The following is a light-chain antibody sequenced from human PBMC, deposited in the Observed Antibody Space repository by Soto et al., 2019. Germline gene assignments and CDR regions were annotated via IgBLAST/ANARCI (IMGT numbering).Light chain of an antibody. J-gene: IGKJ1*01. CDR2: DAS. CDR1: QSVSTY. CDR3: QQRNNWPWT. V-gene: IGKV3-11*01. Sequence: VFTQSPGTLSLSPGARVTLSCRASQSVSTYLAWYQQRPGQGPRLLIYDASNRATGIPARFSGSGSGTDLTITISSLEPEDFEVYYCQQRNNWPWTFGQGTKVDIK.